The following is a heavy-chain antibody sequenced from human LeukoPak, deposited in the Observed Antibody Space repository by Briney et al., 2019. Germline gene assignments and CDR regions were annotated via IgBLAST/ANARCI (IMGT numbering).Heavy chain of an antibody. CDR2: STTSNSDI. D-gene: IGHD5-12*01. CDR1: GFTFSTYN. Sequence: GGSLRRSCAASGFTFSTYNRKWLRQAPEKRLVWCSTSTTSNSDIYYEESMKDRFTISTDNTKNSVYLQKNSPRAEDTAVYYCARDGAVGSGNEFDHWGQGTLVTVSS. V-gene: IGHV3-21*01. J-gene: IGHJ4*02. CDR3: ARDGAVGSGNEFDH.